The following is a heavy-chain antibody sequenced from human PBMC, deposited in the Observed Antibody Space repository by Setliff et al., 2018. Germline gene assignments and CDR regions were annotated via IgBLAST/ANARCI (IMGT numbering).Heavy chain of an antibody. CDR3: RFWSSYYKNDY. D-gene: IGHD3-3*01. J-gene: IGHJ4*02. CDR2: INHSGST. Sequence: SETLSLTCTVYGGSFSNYYWSWIRQPPGKGLEWIGEINHSGSTNYNPSLTSRVSISVDTSKNQFSLKLSSVTAADTAIYYCRFWSSYYKNDYWAQGTLVTVS. CDR1: GGSFSNYY. V-gene: IGHV4-34*01.